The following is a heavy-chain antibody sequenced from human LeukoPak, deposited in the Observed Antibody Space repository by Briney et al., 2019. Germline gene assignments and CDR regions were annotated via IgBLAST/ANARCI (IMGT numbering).Heavy chain of an antibody. CDR3: TRARTFSFWFDP. D-gene: IGHD3-16*01. CDR1: GFTFSSYL. Sequence: GGSLRLSCAASGFTFSSYLMHWVRQAPGKGLVWVSRINSDGSSTSYADSVKGRFTISRDNAKNTLYLQMNSLRAEDTAVYYCTRARTFSFWFDPWGQGTLVTVSS. CDR2: INSDGSST. V-gene: IGHV3-74*01. J-gene: IGHJ5*02.